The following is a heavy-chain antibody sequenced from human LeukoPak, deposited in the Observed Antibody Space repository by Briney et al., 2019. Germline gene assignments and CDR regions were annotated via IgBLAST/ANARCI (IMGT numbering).Heavy chain of an antibody. CDR2: IYYSGSI. Sequence: SETLSLTCSVSGGSISSSSYYWGWIRQPPGKKLEWIGNIYYSGSIYYNPSLKSRVTISVDTSKNQFSLKLSSVTAADTAVYYCARPQRYSMYALDYWGQGTLVTVSS. D-gene: IGHD5/OR15-5a*01. CDR1: GGSISSSSYY. J-gene: IGHJ4*02. CDR3: ARPQRYSMYALDY. V-gene: IGHV4-39*01.